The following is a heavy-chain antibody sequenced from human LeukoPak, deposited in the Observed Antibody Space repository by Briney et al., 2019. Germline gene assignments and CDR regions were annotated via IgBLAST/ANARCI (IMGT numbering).Heavy chain of an antibody. Sequence: ASVKVSCKVSTYTLTELSIHWVRQAPGNGLEWMGGFDPEHGETIYAQKFQGRVIMTEDTSTDTAYMELSGLRSEDTAVYYCATGRLYYDRRGYYENDAFDLWGHGTRVTVTS. CDR3: ATGRLYYDRRGYYENDAFDL. D-gene: IGHD3-22*01. V-gene: IGHV1-24*01. J-gene: IGHJ3*01. CDR1: TYTLTELS. CDR2: FDPEHGET.